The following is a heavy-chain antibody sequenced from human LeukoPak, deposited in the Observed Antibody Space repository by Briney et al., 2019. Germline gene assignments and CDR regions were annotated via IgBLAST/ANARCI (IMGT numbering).Heavy chain of an antibody. D-gene: IGHD3-10*01. CDR2: ISWNSGSI. V-gene: IGHV3-9*01. CDR3: AKDIGIGDYYYGLDV. CDR1: GFTFDDYA. Sequence: PGRSLRLSCAASGFTFDDYAMHWVRQAPGKGLEWVSGISWNSGSIGYADSVKGRFTISRDNAKNSLYLQMNSLRAEDTALYYCAKDIGIGDYYYGLDVWGQGTTVTVSS. J-gene: IGHJ6*02.